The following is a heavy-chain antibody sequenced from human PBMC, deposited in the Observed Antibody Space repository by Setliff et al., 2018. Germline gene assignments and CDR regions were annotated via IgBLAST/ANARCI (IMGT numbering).Heavy chain of an antibody. CDR3: ARDGFEIVVVPAAIYYYYYMDV. V-gene: IGHV1-18*01. CDR1: GYTFTSYG. CDR2: ISAYNGNT. Sequence: ASVKVSCKASGYTFTSYGISWVRQAPGQGLGWMGWISAYNGNTNYAQKLQGRVTMTRDTSASTAYMELSSLRSEDTAVYYCARDGFEIVVVPAAIYYYYYMDVWGKGTTVTVSS. D-gene: IGHD2-2*01. J-gene: IGHJ6*03.